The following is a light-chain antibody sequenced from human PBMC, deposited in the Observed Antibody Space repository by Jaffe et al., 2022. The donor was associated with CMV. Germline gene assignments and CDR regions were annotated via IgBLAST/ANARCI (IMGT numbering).Light chain of an antibody. V-gene: IGKV1-39*01. CDR2: AAI. CDR3: YQNHSLPRT. Sequence: DIQMTQSPSSVSASVGDRVTITCRASQTIDTSLFWYQQKPGKAPKLLMYAAITLQSGVPSRFSGSGSGTDFTLTITSLQPEDFSTYFCYQNHSLPRTFGQGTKVESK. CDR1: QTIDTS. J-gene: IGKJ1*01.